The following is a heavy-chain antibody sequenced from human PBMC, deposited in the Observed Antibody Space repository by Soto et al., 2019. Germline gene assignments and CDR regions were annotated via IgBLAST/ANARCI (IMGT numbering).Heavy chain of an antibody. CDR2: ISAYNGNT. CDR3: ARGGSPIDV. V-gene: IGHV1-18*01. J-gene: IGHJ4*02. D-gene: IGHD3-16*01. CDR1: GYTFTNFG. Sequence: QVQLVQSGAEVKKPGASVKVSCKASGYTFTNFGISWVRQAPGQGLEWMGWISAYNGNTNYAQNFQGRVTMTTDTCTSTADMELRSLRSDDTALYYCARGGSPIDVWGQGTLVTVSS.